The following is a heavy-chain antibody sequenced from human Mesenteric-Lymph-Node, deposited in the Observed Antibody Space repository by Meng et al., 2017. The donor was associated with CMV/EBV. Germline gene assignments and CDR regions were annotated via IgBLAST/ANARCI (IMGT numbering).Heavy chain of an antibody. J-gene: IGHJ3*02. Sequence: SGPTLVKPTQTLTLTCTFSGFSLSTSGMRASWIRQPPGKALEWLARIDWDDDKFYSTSLKTRLTISKDTSKNQVVLTMTNMDPVDTATYYCAHSADYYDSSGYYFDAFDIWGQGTMVTVSS. CDR2: IDWDDDK. D-gene: IGHD3-22*01. CDR1: GFSLSTSGMR. CDR3: AHSADYYDSSGYYFDAFDI. V-gene: IGHV2-70*04.